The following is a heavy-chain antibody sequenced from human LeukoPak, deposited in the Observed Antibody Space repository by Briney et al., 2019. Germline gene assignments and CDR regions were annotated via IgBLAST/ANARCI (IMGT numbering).Heavy chain of an antibody. CDR2: INPSGGST. J-gene: IGHJ6*02. D-gene: IGHD3-10*01. Sequence: GASVKVSCKASGYTFTGSYIHWVRQATGQGLEWMGIINPSGGSTSYAQKFQGRVTMTRDTSTSTVYMELSSLRSEDTAVYYCARAILMSGDYYYGMDVWGQGTTVTVSS. CDR3: ARAILMSGDYYYGMDV. V-gene: IGHV1-46*01. CDR1: GYTFTGSY.